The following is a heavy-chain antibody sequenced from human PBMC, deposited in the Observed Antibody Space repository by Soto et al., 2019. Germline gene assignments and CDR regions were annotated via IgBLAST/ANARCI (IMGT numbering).Heavy chain of an antibody. J-gene: IGHJ4*02. CDR1: GGAFTNDI. CDR2: IIPLLDVT. CDR3: ARDSPMGSTFSGYDAIDY. V-gene: IGHV1-69*08. D-gene: IGHD5-12*01. Sequence: QVHLVQSGAEVKKPGSSVKVSCKASGGAFTNDIITWVRQAPGQGLEGMGRIIPLLDVTNYAQKFQGRVTITADKSTSTAYMELNSLIYEDTAVYYCARDSPMGSTFSGYDAIDYWGQGTLVTVSS.